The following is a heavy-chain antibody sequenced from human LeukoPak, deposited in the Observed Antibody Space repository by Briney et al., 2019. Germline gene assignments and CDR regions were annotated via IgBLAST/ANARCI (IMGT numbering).Heavy chain of an antibody. CDR1: GGSFSDCC. V-gene: IGHV4-34*01. J-gene: IGHJ4*02. D-gene: IGHD5-12*01. Sequence: SETLSLTCAVYGGSFSDCCCDWIRQRPGKGLECVGEINHGGGTNYIPSLKSRVTISVDTSKNQFSLKLSSVTAADTAVYYCARSPQDRGGYEGDFDYWGQGTLVTVSS. CDR3: ARSPQDRGGYEGDFDY. CDR2: INHGGGT.